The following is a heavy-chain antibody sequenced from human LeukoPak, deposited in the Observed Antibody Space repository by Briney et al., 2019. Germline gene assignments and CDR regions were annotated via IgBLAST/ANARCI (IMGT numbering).Heavy chain of an antibody. J-gene: IGHJ3*02. Sequence: QSGGYLLLSCAASGFTLSRCRMYWVRQAPGKGLEWVAVISYDGSNKYYGDSVKGRFTISRDNSKNTQYLQMNSLRTEDTAVYYRAKRMAANAFDIWGRGTMVTVSS. CDR2: ISYDGSNK. CDR3: AKRMAANAFDI. CDR1: GFTLSRCR. V-gene: IGHV3-30*18. D-gene: IGHD5-24*01.